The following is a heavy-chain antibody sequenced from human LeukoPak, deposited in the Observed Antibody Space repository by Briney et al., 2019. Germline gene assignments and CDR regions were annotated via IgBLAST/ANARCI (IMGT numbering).Heavy chain of an antibody. CDR1: GFTFSSYG. V-gene: IGHV3-30*18. D-gene: IGHD6-19*01. Sequence: GGSLRLSCAASGFTFSSYGMHWVRQAPGKGLEWVAVISYDGSNKYYADSVKGRFTISRDNSKNTLYLQMNSLRAEDTAVYYCAKVSSGPHSALDPWGQGTLVTASS. CDR3: AKVSSGPHSALDP. CDR2: ISYDGSNK. J-gene: IGHJ5*02.